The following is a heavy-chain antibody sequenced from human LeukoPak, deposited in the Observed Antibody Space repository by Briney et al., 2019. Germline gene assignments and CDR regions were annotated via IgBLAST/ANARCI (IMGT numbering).Heavy chain of an antibody. CDR2: IYYSGST. J-gene: IGHJ5*02. CDR3: PVSGYGLGCFDP. V-gene: IGHV4-30-4*01. CDR1: GGSISSGDYY. Sequence: SETLSLTCTVSGGSISSGDYYWSWIRQPPGKGLEWIGYIYYSGSTYYNPSLKSRVTISVDTSKNQFSLELSSVTAADTAVYYCPVSGYGLGCFDPGGQGTLVTVPP. D-gene: IGHD5-12*01.